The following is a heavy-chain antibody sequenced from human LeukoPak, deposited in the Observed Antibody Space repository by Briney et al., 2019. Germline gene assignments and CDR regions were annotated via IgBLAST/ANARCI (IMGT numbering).Heavy chain of an antibody. CDR2: SYSDGST. J-gene: IGHJ4*02. CDR1: GFTVSGNY. V-gene: IGHV3-66*01. D-gene: IGHD6-19*01. CDR3: ARDGSSGWSHDY. Sequence: GGSLRRSCAASGFTVSGNYMSWVRQAPGKGLEWVSASYSDGSTHYADSVRGRFTISRDNSKNTLYLQMNSLRAEDTAVYYCARDGSSGWSHDYWGQGTLVTVSS.